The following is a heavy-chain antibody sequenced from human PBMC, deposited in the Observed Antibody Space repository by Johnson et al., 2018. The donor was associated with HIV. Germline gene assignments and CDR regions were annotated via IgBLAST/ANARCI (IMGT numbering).Heavy chain of an antibody. D-gene: IGHD6-19*01. CDR1: GFTFDDYG. J-gene: IGHJ3*02. V-gene: IGHV3-20*04. Sequence: AQLVESGGGVVRPGGSLRLSCAASGFTFDDYGMSWVRQAPGKGLEWVSGINWNGGSIGYADSVKGRFTISRDNAKNSLYLQMSSLRAEDTALYYCAKDKGGSGWYLHAFDIWGQGTMVTVSS. CDR3: AKDKGGSGWYLHAFDI. CDR2: INWNGGSI.